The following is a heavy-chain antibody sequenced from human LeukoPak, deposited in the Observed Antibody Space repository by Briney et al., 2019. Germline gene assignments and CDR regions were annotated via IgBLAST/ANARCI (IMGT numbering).Heavy chain of an antibody. CDR1: GFTFSTSW. CDR3: ARGGIYFHYFDS. V-gene: IGHV3-7*04. J-gene: IGHJ4*02. CDR2: VKDDGSEK. Sequence: QPVGSLRLSCAASGFTFSTSWMSWVRQAPGRGLEWVANVKDDGSEKYYVDSVKGRLTISRDNAKNSLFLQMNSLRVEDSAVYYCARGGIYFHYFDSWGQGTLVTVSS. D-gene: IGHD1-26*01.